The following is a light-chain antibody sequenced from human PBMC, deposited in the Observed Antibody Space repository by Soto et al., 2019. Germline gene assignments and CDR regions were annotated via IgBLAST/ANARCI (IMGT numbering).Light chain of an antibody. V-gene: IGLV2-14*01. Sequence: QSVLTQPASVSGSPGQSITISCTGTSSDAGGYNYVSWYQHYPGEAPKLLTYEVGNRPSGVSDRFPAFKSGNTAFLTISGLQTDDEADYYCSSYSDTSSVIFGGGTKVTVL. CDR2: EVG. J-gene: IGLJ2*01. CDR1: SSDAGGYNY. CDR3: SSYSDTSSVI.